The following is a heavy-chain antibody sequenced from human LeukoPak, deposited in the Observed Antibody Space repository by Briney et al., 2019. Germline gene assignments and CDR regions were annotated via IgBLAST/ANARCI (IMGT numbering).Heavy chain of an antibody. V-gene: IGHV6-1*01. J-gene: IGHJ4*02. Sequence: SQTLSLTCAITGDSVSSKSASWNWIRQSPSRGLEWLGRTYSRSKWFNDYAVSVKSRVTINPDTSKNQFSLHLSSVTPDDTAVYYCARGTGSLDYWGQGTLVTVSS. CDR3: ARGTGSLDY. D-gene: IGHD1-26*01. CDR2: TYSRSKWFN. CDR1: GDSVSSKSAS.